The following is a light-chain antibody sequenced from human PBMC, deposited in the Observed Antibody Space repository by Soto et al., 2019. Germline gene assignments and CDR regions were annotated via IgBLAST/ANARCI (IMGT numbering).Light chain of an antibody. CDR1: QTVARN. V-gene: IGKV3-15*01. Sequence: EIMMTQSRPTLSVSPGERATLSCRASQTVARNLAWYQQKPGRAPRLLIHGASTRATGVSARFSGSGSGTEFTITISSLQSEDFAVYYCQEYHNWPPQYTFGQGTKLQIK. J-gene: IGKJ2*01. CDR2: GAS. CDR3: QEYHNWPPQYT.